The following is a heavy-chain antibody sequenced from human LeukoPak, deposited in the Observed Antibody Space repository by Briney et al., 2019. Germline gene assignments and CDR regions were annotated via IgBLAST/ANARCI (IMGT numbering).Heavy chain of an antibody. J-gene: IGHJ3*02. CDR1: GYTFTDSY. CDR3: AREIYDSSGYYDPDAFDI. V-gene: IGHV1-46*01. D-gene: IGHD3-22*01. Sequence: ASVKVSCKTSGYTFTDSYIHWVRQAPGQGLEWMGIINPSGGSTSYAQKFQGRVTMTRDMSTSTVYMELSSLRSEDTAVYYCAREIYDSSGYYDPDAFDIWGQGTMVTVSS. CDR2: INPSGGST.